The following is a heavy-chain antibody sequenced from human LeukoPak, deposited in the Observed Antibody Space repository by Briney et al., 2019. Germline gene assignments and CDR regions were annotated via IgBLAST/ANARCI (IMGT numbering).Heavy chain of an antibody. J-gene: IGHJ4*02. CDR2: ISGSGGST. Sequence: GGSLRLSCAASGFTFSSYAMSWVRQAPGKGLEWVSGISGSGGSTYYADSVKGRFTISRDNSKNTLYLQMNSLRAEDTAVYYCAKWARYCTNGVCYYFDYWGQGTLVTVSS. V-gene: IGHV3-23*01. CDR1: GFTFSSYA. D-gene: IGHD2-8*01. CDR3: AKWARYCTNGVCYYFDY.